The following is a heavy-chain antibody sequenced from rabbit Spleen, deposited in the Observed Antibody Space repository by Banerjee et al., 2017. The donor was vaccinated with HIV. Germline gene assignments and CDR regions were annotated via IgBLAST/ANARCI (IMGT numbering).Heavy chain of an antibody. CDR1: GFSFSNKAV. D-gene: IGHD8-1*01. V-gene: IGHV1S45*01. CDR3: ARDTGSSFSSYGMDL. CDR2: INVVTGKA. J-gene: IGHJ6*01. Sequence: QEQLVESGGGLVRPEGSLKLSCKASGFSFSNKAVMCWVRQAPGKGLEWIACINVVTGKAVYATWAKGRFTFSKTSSTTVTLQMTSLTAADTATYFCARDTGSSFSSYGMDLWAKGPSSPS.